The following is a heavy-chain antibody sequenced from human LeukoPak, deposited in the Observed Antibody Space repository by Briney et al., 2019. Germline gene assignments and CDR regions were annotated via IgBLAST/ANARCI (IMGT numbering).Heavy chain of an antibody. Sequence: GGSLRLSCAASGFTFSDYSINWVRQAPGKGLEWVAVISYDGSNKYYADSVKGRFTISRDNSKNTLYLQMNSLRAEDTAVYYCAKGRGQTGAYYFDYWGQGTLVTVSS. CDR3: AKGRGQTGAYYFDY. V-gene: IGHV3-30*18. CDR2: ISYDGSNK. CDR1: GFTFSDYS. J-gene: IGHJ4*02. D-gene: IGHD1-14*01.